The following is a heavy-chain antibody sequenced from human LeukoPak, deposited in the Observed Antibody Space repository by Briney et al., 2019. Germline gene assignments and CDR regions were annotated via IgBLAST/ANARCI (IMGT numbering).Heavy chain of an antibody. J-gene: IGHJ6*03. V-gene: IGHV3-33*01. CDR3: ARAFGEGTNYYYYYMDV. CDR1: GFTFSSYG. D-gene: IGHD3-10*01. CDR2: IWYDGSNK. Sequence: PGWSLRLSCAASGFTFSSYGMHWVRQAPGKGLEWVAVIWYDGSNKYYADSVKGRFTISRDNYKNTLYLQMNSLRAEDTAVYCCARAFGEGTNYYYYYMDVWGKGTTVTVAS.